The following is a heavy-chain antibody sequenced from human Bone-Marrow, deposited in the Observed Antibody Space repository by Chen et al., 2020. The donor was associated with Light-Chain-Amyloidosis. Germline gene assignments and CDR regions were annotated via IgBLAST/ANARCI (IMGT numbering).Heavy chain of an antibody. Sequence: EVQLVQSGAEVKKAGESLRISCKSSGYSYTFTNYWISWVRQIPGKGLEWMGRIDPGDSYTHYSPSFQGHVPISVGNALPTSYLQWGRLKASDTAIYFCARLPSRSESSGYFLGGPWGQGTLVTVSS. CDR1: GYSYTFTNYW. CDR3: ARLPSRSESSGYFLGGP. CDR2: IDPGDSYT. D-gene: IGHD3-22*01. V-gene: IGHV5-10-1*03. J-gene: IGHJ5*02.